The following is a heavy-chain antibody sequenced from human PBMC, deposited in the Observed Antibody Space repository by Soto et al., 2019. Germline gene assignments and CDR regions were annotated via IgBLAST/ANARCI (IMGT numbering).Heavy chain of an antibody. D-gene: IGHD2-21*02. CDR1: GGDLRNSG. J-gene: IGHJ4*02. Sequence: QVHLVQSGAEMKKPGSSVKVSCKVSGGDLRNSGISWVRQAPGQGLEWMGGIFPLLEMVDYSQKFQGRVTITADESTNPATMDLGSLMSSGTAIYFSAKEDRSDFKSWCQGTLVRVPS. CDR2: IFPLLEMV. CDR3: AKEDRSDFKS. V-gene: IGHV1-69*04.